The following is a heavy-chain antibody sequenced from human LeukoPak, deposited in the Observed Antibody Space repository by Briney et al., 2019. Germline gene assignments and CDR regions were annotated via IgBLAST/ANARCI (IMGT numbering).Heavy chain of an antibody. CDR3: AKVPTDTAPDY. V-gene: IGHV3-30*18. CDR1: GFTFSSYG. J-gene: IGHJ4*02. CDR2: ISYEGSNK. Sequence: GGSLRLSCAASGFTFSSYGMHWVRQAPGKGLEWVAVISYEGSNKYYADSVKGRFTISRDNSKNTLYLQMNSLRAEDTAVYYCAKVPTDTAPDYWGQGTLVTVSS.